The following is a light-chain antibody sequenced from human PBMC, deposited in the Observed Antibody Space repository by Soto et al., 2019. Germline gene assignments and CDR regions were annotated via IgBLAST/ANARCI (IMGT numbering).Light chain of an antibody. Sequence: QSALTQPRSVSGSPGQSVTISCTGTSSDVGGYNFVSWYQQHPGKAPKLMIYDVSKRPSGVPDRFSGSKSGNTASLTISGLQAEDEANYYCCSYAGNSYVVFGGGTKVTVL. CDR1: SSDVGGYNF. V-gene: IGLV2-11*01. J-gene: IGLJ2*01. CDR2: DVS. CDR3: CSYAGNSYVV.